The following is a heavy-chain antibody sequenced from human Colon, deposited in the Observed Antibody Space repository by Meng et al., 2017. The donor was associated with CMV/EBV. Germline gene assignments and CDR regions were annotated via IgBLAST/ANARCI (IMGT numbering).Heavy chain of an antibody. CDR1: GYNFIGYY. CDR2: INPNGGDT. V-gene: IGHV1-2*06. CDR3: AREVEGSSSRYIDY. Sequence: QVQLVQSGAEVKKPEASVRVSCKASGYNFIGYYMHWVRQVPGQGLEWMGRINPNGGDTNYAQKFQGRVTMTRDTTISTAYMDLSRLRSDDTAIYYCAREVEGSSSRYIDYWGQGTLVTVSS. D-gene: IGHD6-13*01. J-gene: IGHJ4*02.